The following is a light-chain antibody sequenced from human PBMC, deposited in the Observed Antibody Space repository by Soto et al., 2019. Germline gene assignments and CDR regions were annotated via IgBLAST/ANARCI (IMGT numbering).Light chain of an antibody. Sequence: VLTQSPATLSLSPGERATLSCRASDNVRTFVHWYQQKPGQAPRLLIYGASNRATDIPARFSGSGSGTDFTLTISSLEPEDSAVYYCQQRYNWLTFGGGTKVDIK. CDR2: GAS. CDR1: DNVRTF. V-gene: IGKV3-11*01. CDR3: QQRYNWLT. J-gene: IGKJ4*01.